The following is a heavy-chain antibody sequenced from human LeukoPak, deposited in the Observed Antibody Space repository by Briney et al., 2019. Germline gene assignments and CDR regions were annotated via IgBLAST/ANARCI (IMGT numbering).Heavy chain of an antibody. D-gene: IGHD4-11*01. CDR2: IYTSGST. CDR1: GGSISSYY. Sequence: SETLSLTCTVSGGSISSYYWSWIRQPPGKGLEWIGYIYTSGSTNYNPSLKSRVTISVDTSKNQFSLKLSSVTAADTAVYYCARSPITTYYYYYYYMDVWGKGTTVTVSS. V-gene: IGHV4-4*09. J-gene: IGHJ6*03. CDR3: ARSPITTYYYYYYYMDV.